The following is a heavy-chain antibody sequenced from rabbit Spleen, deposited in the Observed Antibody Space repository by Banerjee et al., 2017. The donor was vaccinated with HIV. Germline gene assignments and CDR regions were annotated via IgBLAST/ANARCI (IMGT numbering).Heavy chain of an antibody. CDR2: IAGSSSGFT. Sequence: QQQLVESGGGLVKPGASLTLTCTASGLSLDTVGINWVRQAPGKGLEWIACIAGSSSGFTYSATWAKGRFTCSKTSSTTVTLQMTSLTVADTATYFCARDTGSSFSSYGMDLWGPGTLVTVS. CDR1: GLSLDTVG. D-gene: IGHD8-1*01. J-gene: IGHJ6*01. CDR3: ARDTGSSFSSYGMDL. V-gene: IGHV1S45*01.